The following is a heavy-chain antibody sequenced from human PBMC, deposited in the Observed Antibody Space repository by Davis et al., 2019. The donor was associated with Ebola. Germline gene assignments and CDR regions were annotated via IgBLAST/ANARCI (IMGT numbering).Heavy chain of an antibody. CDR3: ARGELLFRDLDY. D-gene: IGHD3-10*01. CDR1: GFTFSSYS. CDR2: ISWNSGSI. V-gene: IGHV3-9*01. J-gene: IGHJ4*02. Sequence: SLKISCAASGFTFSSYSMNWVRQAPGKGLEWVSGISWNSGSIGYADSVKGRFTISRDNAKNSLYLQMNSLRAEDTALYYCARGELLFRDLDYWGQGTLVTVSS.